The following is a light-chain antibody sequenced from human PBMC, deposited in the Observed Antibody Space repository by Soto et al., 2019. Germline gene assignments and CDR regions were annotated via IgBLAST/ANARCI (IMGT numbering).Light chain of an antibody. CDR3: QQYNSYWT. V-gene: IGKV1-5*01. CDR2: DVS. Sequence: DIQMTQSPSTLSASLGDRVTITCRASQSINIWLAWFPQKPGKAPKLLISDVSSLESGVPSRFSGSGFGTEFTLTISSLQPDDVATYYCQQYNSYWTFGQGTKVDIK. CDR1: QSINIW. J-gene: IGKJ1*01.